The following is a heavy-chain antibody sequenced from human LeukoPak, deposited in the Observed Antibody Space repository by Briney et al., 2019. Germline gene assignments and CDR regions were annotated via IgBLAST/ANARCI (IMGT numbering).Heavy chain of an antibody. D-gene: IGHD3-10*01. J-gene: IGHJ4*02. CDR1: GGSISSSSYY. CDR2: IYYSGST. V-gene: IGHV4-39*01. Sequence: PSETLSLTCTVSGGSISSSSYYWGWIRQPPGKGLEWIGSIYYSGSTYHNPSLKSRVTISVDTSKNQFSLKLSSVTAADTAVYYCARRTIYGSGSYELFDYWGQGTLVTVSS. CDR3: ARRTIYGSGSYELFDY.